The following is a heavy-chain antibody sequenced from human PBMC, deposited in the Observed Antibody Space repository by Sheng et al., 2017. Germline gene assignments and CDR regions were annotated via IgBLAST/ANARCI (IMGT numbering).Heavy chain of an antibody. CDR2: IYHSGST. CDR3: ARDGGLLWFGESLNWFDP. V-gene: IGHV4-38-2*02. D-gene: IGHD3-10*01. Sequence: QVQLQESGPGLVKPSETLSLTCTVSGYSISSGYYWGWIRQPPGKGLEWIGSIYHSGSTYYNPSLKSRVTISVDTSKNQFSLKLSSVTAADTAVYYCARDGGLLWFGESLNWFDPWGQGTLVTVSS. J-gene: IGHJ5*02. CDR1: GYSISSGYY.